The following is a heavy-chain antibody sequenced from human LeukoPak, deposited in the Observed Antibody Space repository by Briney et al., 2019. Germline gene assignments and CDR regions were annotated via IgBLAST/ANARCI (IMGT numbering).Heavy chain of an antibody. J-gene: IGHJ6*02. CDR2: IYYSGST. CDR3: ARGTVPAAGYLYYYGMDV. CDR1: GGSISSSSYY. V-gene: IGHV4-61*05. D-gene: IGHD2-2*01. Sequence: SETLSLTCTVSGGSISSSSYYWGWIRQPPGKGLEWIGYIYYSGSTNYNPSLKSRVTISVDTSKNQFSLKLSSVTAADTAVYYCARGTVPAAGYLYYYGMDVWGQGTTVTVSS.